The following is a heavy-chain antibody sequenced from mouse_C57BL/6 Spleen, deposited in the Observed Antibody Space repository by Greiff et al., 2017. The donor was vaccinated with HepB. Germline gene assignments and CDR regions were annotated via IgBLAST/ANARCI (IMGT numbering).Heavy chain of an antibody. CDR1: GYTFTDYN. V-gene: IGHV1-22*01. CDR2: INPNNGGT. D-gene: IGHD1-1*01. Sequence: VQLQQSGPELVKPGASVKMSCKASGYTFTDYNMHWVKQSHGKSLEWIGYINPNNGGTSYNQKFKGKATLTVNKSSSTAYMELRSLTSEDSAVYYCASYGSSSNWYFDVWGTGTTGTVSS. J-gene: IGHJ1*03. CDR3: ASYGSSSNWYFDV.